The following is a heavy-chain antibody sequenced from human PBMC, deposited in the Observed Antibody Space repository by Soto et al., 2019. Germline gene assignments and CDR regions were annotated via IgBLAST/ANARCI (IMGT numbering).Heavy chain of an antibody. CDR3: AKPSSAIDPSQKVH. CDR2: ISSSGSTI. J-gene: IGHJ4*01. V-gene: IGHV3-11*01. CDR1: GFTFSDCD. D-gene: IGHD1-1*01. Sequence: GGSLRLSCAASGFTFSDCDMSWIRQAPGKGLEWVSYISSSGSTIYYADSVKGRFTISRDNAKNSLYLQMNSLRAEDTAVYYCAKPSSAIDPSQKVHWGQGTPVTV.